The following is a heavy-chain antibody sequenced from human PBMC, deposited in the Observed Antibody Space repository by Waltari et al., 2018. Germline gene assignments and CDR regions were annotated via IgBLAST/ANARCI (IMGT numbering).Heavy chain of an antibody. D-gene: IGHD2-8*01. Sequence: EVQLLESGGGLVQPGGSLRLYCAASGFTFSSYAMSWVRQATGKGLEWVSAISGRGGSTYYADSVKGRFTISRDNSKNTRYLHMNSLRAEDTAVYYCAKDRDCTNGVCYTRVYYDYGMDVWGQGTTVTVSS. CDR1: GFTFSSYA. CDR3: AKDRDCTNGVCYTRVYYDYGMDV. CDR2: ISGRGGST. J-gene: IGHJ6*02. V-gene: IGHV3-23*01.